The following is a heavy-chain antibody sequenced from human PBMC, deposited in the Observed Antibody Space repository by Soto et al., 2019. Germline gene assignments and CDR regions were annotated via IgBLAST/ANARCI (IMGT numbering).Heavy chain of an antibody. CDR2: ISYDGTI. CDR1: GGSISGYY. D-gene: IGHD2-8*02. Sequence: QVQLQESGPGLVKPSETLSLTCTVSGGSISGYYWAWVRQPPARGLEWIGFISYDGTISPNPSLNSRVTSSVDTSKNQFSLKLNSVAAADTASYYCARKVTGLMGYAYDIWGQGTMVTVSS. V-gene: IGHV4-59*08. CDR3: ARKVTGLMGYAYDI. J-gene: IGHJ3*02.